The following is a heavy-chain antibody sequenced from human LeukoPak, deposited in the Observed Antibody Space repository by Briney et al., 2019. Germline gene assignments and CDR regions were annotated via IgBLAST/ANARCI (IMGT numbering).Heavy chain of an antibody. CDR2: ISGSGIST. J-gene: IGHJ4*02. Sequence: GGSLRLSCAASGFTFSNYAMSWVRQAPGKGLEWVSTISGSGISTYYADSVKGRFTISRDNAKNSLYLQMNSLGAEDTAVYFCARGITIFGVAIGYWGQGTLVTVSS. D-gene: IGHD3-3*01. CDR1: GFTFSNYA. CDR3: ARGITIFGVAIGY. V-gene: IGHV3-23*01.